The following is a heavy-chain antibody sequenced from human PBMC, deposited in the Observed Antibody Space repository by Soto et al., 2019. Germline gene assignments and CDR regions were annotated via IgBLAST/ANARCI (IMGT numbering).Heavy chain of an antibody. Sequence: GASVKVSCKASGYTFTSYGISWVRQAPGQGLEWMGWISAYNGNTNYAQKLQGRVTMTTDTSTSTAYMELRSLRSDDTAVYYCARRYCTNGVCSVLDYWGQGTLVTVSS. CDR1: GYTFTSYG. CDR2: ISAYNGNT. CDR3: ARRYCTNGVCSVLDY. V-gene: IGHV1-18*01. D-gene: IGHD2-8*01. J-gene: IGHJ4*02.